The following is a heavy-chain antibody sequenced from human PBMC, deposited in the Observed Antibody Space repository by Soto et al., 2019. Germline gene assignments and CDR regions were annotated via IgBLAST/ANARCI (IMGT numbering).Heavy chain of an antibody. CDR3: ARMGYYDILTGYSSDY. V-gene: IGHV1-69*06. Sequence: GASVKVSCKASGGTFSSYAISWVRQAPGQGLEWMGGIIPIFGTANYAQKFQGRVTITADKSTSTAYMELSSLRSEDTAVYYCARMGYYDILTGYSSDYWGQGTLVTVSS. D-gene: IGHD3-9*01. CDR2: IIPIFGTA. CDR1: GGTFSSYA. J-gene: IGHJ4*02.